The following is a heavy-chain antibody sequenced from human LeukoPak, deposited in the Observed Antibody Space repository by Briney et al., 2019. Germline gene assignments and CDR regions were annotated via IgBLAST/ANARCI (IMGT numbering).Heavy chain of an antibody. CDR3: ARIKGETIFGVVPWYYYYYMDV. D-gene: IGHD3-3*01. V-gene: IGHV4-59*01. CDR2: IYYSGST. Sequence: SETLSLTCTVSGGSISSYYWSWIRQPPGKGLEWIGYIYYSGSTNYSPSLKSRVTISVETSKNQFSLKLSSVTAADTAVYYCARIKGETIFGVVPWYYYYYMDVWGKGTTVTVSS. CDR1: GGSISSYY. J-gene: IGHJ6*03.